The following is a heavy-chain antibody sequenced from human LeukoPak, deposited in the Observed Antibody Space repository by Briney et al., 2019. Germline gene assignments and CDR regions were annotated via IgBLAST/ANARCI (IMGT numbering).Heavy chain of an antibody. CDR2: IYHSGST. CDR3: ARGGYSSGWYDLGPYFDY. Sequence: SETLSLTCAVSGYSISSGYYWGWIRQPPGKGLEWIGSIYHSGSTYYNPSLKSRVTISVDTSKNQFSLKLSSVTAADTAVYYCARGGYSSGWYDLGPYFDYWGKGTLVTVSS. CDR1: GYSISSGYY. D-gene: IGHD6-19*01. V-gene: IGHV4-38-2*01. J-gene: IGHJ4*02.